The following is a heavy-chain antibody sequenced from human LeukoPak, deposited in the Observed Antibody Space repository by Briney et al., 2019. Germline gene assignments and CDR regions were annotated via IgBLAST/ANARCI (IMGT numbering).Heavy chain of an antibody. J-gene: IGHJ4*02. V-gene: IGHV3-48*01. Sequence: GGSLRLSCAASGFTFSSYSMNWVRQAPGKGLEWVSYISSSSSTIYYEDSVKGRFTISRDNAKNSLYLQMNSLRAEDTAVYYCARVGPTYYYDSSGYTDYWGQGTLVTVSS. D-gene: IGHD3-22*01. CDR2: ISSSSSTI. CDR3: ARVGPTYYYDSSGYTDY. CDR1: GFTFSSYS.